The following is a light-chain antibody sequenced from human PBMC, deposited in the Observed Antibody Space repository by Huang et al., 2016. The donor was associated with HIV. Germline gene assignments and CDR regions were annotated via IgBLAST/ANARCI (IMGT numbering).Light chain of an antibody. CDR2: VAS. V-gene: IGKV3-20*01. CDR1: QSVSRSY. J-gene: IGKJ1*01. CDR3: QQYESSPWT. Sequence: EIVLTQSPGTLSLSPGERATLSCRASQSVSRSYLGWYQQKAGQAPRLLIYVASSRAPGIPDRGSGSGSGTDFTLTISRLEPEDFAIYYCQQYESSPWTFGQGTKVEMK.